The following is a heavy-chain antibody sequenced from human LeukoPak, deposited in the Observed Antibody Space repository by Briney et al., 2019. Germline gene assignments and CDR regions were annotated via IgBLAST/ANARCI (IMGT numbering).Heavy chain of an antibody. V-gene: IGHV4-59*01. J-gene: IGHJ5*02. Sequence: SETLSLTCTVSGDSISSYYWSWIRQPPGKGLEWIGYVYYSGSTNYNPSLKSRVTMSVDTSKNQFSLRLSSVTAADTAVYYCATDRTGDNWFDPRGQGTLVTVSS. D-gene: IGHD3/OR15-3a*01. CDR2: VYYSGST. CDR3: ATDRTGDNWFDP. CDR1: GDSISSYY.